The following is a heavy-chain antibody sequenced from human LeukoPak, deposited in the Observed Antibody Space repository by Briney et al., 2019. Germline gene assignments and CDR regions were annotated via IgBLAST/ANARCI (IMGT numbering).Heavy chain of an antibody. CDR3: ARPSTDYVWGSYRTGAFDI. CDR1: GGSISSSSYY. D-gene: IGHD3-16*02. Sequence: KPSETLSLTCTVPGGSISSSSYYWGWIRQPPGKGLEWIGSIYYSGSTYYNPSLKSRVTISVDTSKNQFSLELSSVTAADTAVYYCARPSTDYVWGSYRTGAFDIWGQGTMVTVSS. CDR2: IYYSGST. V-gene: IGHV4-39*01. J-gene: IGHJ3*02.